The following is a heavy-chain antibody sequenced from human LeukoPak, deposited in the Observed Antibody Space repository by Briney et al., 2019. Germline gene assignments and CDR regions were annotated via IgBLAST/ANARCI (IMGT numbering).Heavy chain of an antibody. CDR3: ASGPDCSGGSCYTRTYYDIAV. J-gene: IGHJ6*03. V-gene: IGHV1-69*05. Sequence: ASEKLSCNASGGTFNICAISWVRQAPGQGLEWMGGVIPIFGTANYAQKFQGRVTTTTVEATGTAYMELSSLRSEDTAVYYCASGPDCSGGSCYTRTYYDIAVWGKGPTVTVS. CDR2: VIPIFGTA. CDR1: GGTFNICA. D-gene: IGHD2-15*01.